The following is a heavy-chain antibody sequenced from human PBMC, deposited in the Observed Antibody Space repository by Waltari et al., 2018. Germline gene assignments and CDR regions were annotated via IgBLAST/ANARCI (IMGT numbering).Heavy chain of an antibody. V-gene: IGHV4-4*02. CDR2: IYHSGGT. D-gene: IGHD3-16*01. J-gene: IGHJ4*02. CDR1: GGSISSSNW. Sequence: QVQLQESGPGLVKPSGTLSLTCAVSGGSISSSNWWSWVRQPPGKGLEWVGEIYHSGGTNYNPSLKSRATISVDKSKTHFSLKLSSVTAADTAVYYCARQGAGGETSPMYYFDYWGQGTLVTVSS. CDR3: ARQGAGGETSPMYYFDY.